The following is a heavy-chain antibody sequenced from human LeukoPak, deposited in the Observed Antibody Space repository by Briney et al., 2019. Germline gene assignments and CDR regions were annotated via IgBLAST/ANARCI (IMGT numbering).Heavy chain of an antibody. J-gene: IGHJ4*02. V-gene: IGHV3-23*01. CDR1: GFTFSSYW. CDR2: ISVSGAST. D-gene: IGHD5-24*01. CDR3: AKDLEMATINHYFDY. Sequence: GGSLRLSCAASGFTFSSYWMSWVRQAPGKGLKWVSAISVSGASTYYADSVKGRFTISRDNSKNTLYLQMNSLRAEDTAVYYCAKDLEMATINHYFDYWGQGTLVTVSS.